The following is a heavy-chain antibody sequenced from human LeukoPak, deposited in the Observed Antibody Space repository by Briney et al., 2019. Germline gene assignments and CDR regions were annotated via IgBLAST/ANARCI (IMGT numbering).Heavy chain of an antibody. CDR3: AKDYYDSSGYLVY. CDR2: ISGSGGST. Sequence: PGGSLRLSCAASGFTFSSYAMSWVRQAPGKGLEWASAISGSGGSTYYADSVKGRFTISRDNSKNTLYLQMNSLRAEDTAVYYCAKDYYDSSGYLVYWGQGTLVTVSS. J-gene: IGHJ4*02. V-gene: IGHV3-23*01. CDR1: GFTFSSYA. D-gene: IGHD3-22*01.